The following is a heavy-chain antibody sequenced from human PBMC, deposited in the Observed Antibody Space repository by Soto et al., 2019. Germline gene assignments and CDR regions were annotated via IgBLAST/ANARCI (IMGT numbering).Heavy chain of an antibody. CDR3: ASRTSGWYFDY. Sequence: GGSLRLSCTASGFTFSSYAMTWVRQAPGKGLEWVSVISGSGGSTYYADSVKGRFTISRDNSKNTLYLQMNSLRAEDTAVYYCASRTSGWYFDYWGQGTLVTVSS. D-gene: IGHD6-19*01. CDR2: ISGSGGST. V-gene: IGHV3-23*01. J-gene: IGHJ4*02. CDR1: GFTFSSYA.